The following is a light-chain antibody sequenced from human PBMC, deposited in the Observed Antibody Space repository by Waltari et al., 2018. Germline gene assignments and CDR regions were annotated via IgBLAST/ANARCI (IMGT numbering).Light chain of an antibody. V-gene: IGLV1-47*01. CDR3: ATWDDSLNSWV. J-gene: IGLJ3*02. CDR1: SSNVGNNY. Sequence: QPVLTLPPSASGTPGQVVSFSCSGSSSNVGNNYVYWYQQLPGTAPKLLIYKNDQRPSGFPDRFFGSKSGTSASLVISGLRSEDEGHYTCATWDDSLNSWVFGGGTKLTIL. CDR2: KND.